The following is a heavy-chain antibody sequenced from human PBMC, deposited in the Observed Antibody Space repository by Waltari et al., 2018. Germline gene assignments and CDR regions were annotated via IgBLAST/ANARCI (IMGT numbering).Heavy chain of an antibody. CDR2: IKSKTDGGTT. D-gene: IGHD3-3*01. V-gene: IGHV3-15*01. Sequence: EKQLMESRGGLVKQGGYIRHSRAATGLHFSKDWIRRIRQAPGKGLEWVGRIKSKTDGGTTDYAAPVKGRFTISRDDSENTLYLQMNSLKTEDTAVYYCATLFGDFWSGYFFDYWGQGTLVTVSS. CDR1: GLHFSKDW. J-gene: IGHJ4*02. CDR3: ATLFGDFWSGYFFDY.